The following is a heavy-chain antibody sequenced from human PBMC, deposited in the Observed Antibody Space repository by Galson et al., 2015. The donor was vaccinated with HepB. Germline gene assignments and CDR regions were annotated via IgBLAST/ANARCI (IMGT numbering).Heavy chain of an antibody. V-gene: IGHV1-69*13. CDR3: ARSHIIVATINGGYYFDY. D-gene: IGHD5-12*01. CDR2: IIPIFGTA. Sequence: SVKVSCKASGGTFSSCAISWVRQAPGQGLEWMGGIIPIFGTANYAQKFQGRVTITADESTSTAYMELSSLRSEDTAVYYCARSHIIVATINGGYYFDYWGQGTLVTVSS. J-gene: IGHJ4*02. CDR1: GGTFSSCA.